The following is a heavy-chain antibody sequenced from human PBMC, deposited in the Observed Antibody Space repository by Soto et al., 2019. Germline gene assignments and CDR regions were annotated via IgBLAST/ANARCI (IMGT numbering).Heavy chain of an antibody. D-gene: IGHD2-2*02. Sequence: QEQLVQSGGEVKKPGASVRVSCKASGYTFTKYGITWVRQAPGQGLEWMGWIGVYNGKTNYARQVQGRVIMTADTSASTAYMELRSLRSDDTAVYYCSRARYCTSPSCYNHYYYGMDIWGQGTTVSVSS. V-gene: IGHV1-18*04. CDR1: GYTFTKYG. CDR3: SRARYCTSPSCYNHYYYGMDI. CDR2: IGVYNGKT. J-gene: IGHJ6*02.